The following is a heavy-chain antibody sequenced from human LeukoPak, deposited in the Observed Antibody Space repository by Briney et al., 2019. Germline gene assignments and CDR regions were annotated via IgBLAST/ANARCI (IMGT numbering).Heavy chain of an antibody. CDR1: GFTFSYHW. J-gene: IGHJ4*02. CDR3: ARGRGSYPLYFDY. Sequence: GGSLRLSCAASGFTFSYHWMTWVRQAPGKGLEWVSSISSSSSYIYYADSVKGRFTISRDNAKNSLYLQMNSLRAEDTAVYYCARGRGSYPLYFDYWGQGTLVTVSS. D-gene: IGHD1-26*01. V-gene: IGHV3-21*01. CDR2: ISSSSSYI.